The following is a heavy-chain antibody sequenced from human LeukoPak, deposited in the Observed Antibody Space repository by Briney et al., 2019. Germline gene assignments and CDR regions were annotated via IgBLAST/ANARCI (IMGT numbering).Heavy chain of an antibody. CDR2: ILPIFGTA. D-gene: IGHD3-16*01. V-gene: IGHV1-69*13. CDR1: GGTFSSYA. J-gene: IGHJ4*02. CDR3: AREGGEHY. Sequence: SVKVSCKASGGTFSSYAISWVRQAPGQGLEWMGGILPIFGTAISAQKFQGRVTITADESTSTAYMELSSLRSEDTAVYYCAREGGEHYWGQGTLVTVSS.